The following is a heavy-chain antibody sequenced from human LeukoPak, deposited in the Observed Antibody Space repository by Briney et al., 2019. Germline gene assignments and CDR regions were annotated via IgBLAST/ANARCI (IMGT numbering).Heavy chain of an antibody. CDR2: IKQDGSEK. V-gene: IGHV3-7*01. J-gene: IGHJ4*02. D-gene: IGHD6-13*01. CDR3: ARDGIAAPPPDY. Sequence: GGSLRLSCAASGFTFSSYWMRWVRQAPGKGLEWVANIKQDGSEKNYVDSVKGRFTISRDNAKNSLYLQMNSLRAEDTAVYYCARDGIAAPPPDYWGQGTLVTVSS. CDR1: GFTFSSYW.